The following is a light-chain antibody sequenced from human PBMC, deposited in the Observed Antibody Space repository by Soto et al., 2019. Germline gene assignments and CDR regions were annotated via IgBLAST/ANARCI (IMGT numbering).Light chain of an antibody. CDR3: QQSYNTLPT. CDR2: AAS. V-gene: IGKV1-39*01. CDR1: QSISSY. J-gene: IGKJ1*01. Sequence: DIQMTQSPSSLSASVGDRVTITCRASQSISSYLNWYQQKPGKAPKLLIYAASTLQSGVPSRFSGSGSGTDFTLTNSSLQPADFATYYCQQSYNTLPTFGQGTKV.